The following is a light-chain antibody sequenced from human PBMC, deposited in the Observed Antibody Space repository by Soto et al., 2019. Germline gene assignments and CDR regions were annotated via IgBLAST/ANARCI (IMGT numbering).Light chain of an antibody. V-gene: IGKV3-15*01. Sequence: EIVMTQSPATLSVSPGERATLSCRASQSVSNNLAWYQQKPGQAPRLLIYGASTRATGIPARFSGSGSGTDFPLTISSLQSEDFAVYYCQQYNSWPLTFGGGTKVAIK. CDR3: QQYNSWPLT. CDR2: GAS. CDR1: QSVSNN. J-gene: IGKJ4*01.